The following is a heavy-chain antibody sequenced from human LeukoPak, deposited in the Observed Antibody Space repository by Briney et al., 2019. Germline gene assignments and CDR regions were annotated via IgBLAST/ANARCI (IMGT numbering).Heavy chain of an antibody. D-gene: IGHD6-13*01. CDR2: IYYSGST. Sequence: SETLSLTCTVSGGSISSYYWSWIRQPPGKGLEWIGYIYYSGSTNYNPSLKSRVTISVDTSKNQFSLKLSSVTAADTAVYYCARDAVRQQQSPRWGQGTLVTVSS. CDR1: GGSISSYY. J-gene: IGHJ4*02. V-gene: IGHV4-59*12. CDR3: ARDAVRQQQSPR.